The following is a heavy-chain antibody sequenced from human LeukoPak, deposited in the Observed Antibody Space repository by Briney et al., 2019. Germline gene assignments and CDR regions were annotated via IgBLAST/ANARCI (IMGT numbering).Heavy chain of an antibody. CDR2: ISAYNGNT. V-gene: IGHV1-18*01. Sequence: ASVKVPCKASGYTFTSYGISWVRQAPGQGLEWMGWISAYNGNTNYAQKLQGRVTMTTDTSTSTAYMELRSLRSDDTVVYYCARVRASIVGATIPFDYWGQGTLVTVSS. CDR3: ARVRASIVGATIPFDY. CDR1: GYTFTSYG. D-gene: IGHD1-26*01. J-gene: IGHJ4*02.